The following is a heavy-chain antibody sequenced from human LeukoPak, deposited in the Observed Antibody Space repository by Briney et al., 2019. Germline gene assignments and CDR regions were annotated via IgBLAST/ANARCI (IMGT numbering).Heavy chain of an antibody. Sequence: PGGSLRLSCAASGFTVSSNYMSWVRQAPGKGLEWASVINSAGTTYYTDSVKGRFTISRDNSKNTLYLQMNSLRAEDTAVYYCARDLFNWGQGTLVTVSS. CDR1: GFTVSSNY. CDR3: ARDLFN. V-gene: IGHV3-66*01. D-gene: IGHD2-21*01. CDR2: INSAGTT. J-gene: IGHJ4*02.